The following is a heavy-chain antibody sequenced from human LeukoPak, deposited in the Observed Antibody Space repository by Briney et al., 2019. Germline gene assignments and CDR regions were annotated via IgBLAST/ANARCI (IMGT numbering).Heavy chain of an antibody. V-gene: IGHV1-18*01. CDR2: ISPYNDNA. CDR3: ARAGYCSGGSCHTGAFDI. D-gene: IGHD2-15*01. Sequence: ASVKVSCKASGYTFTSYGITWVRQAPGQGLEWMGWISPYNDNANYAQKLQGRVTMTTGTSTSTAYMELRSLRSDDTAVYYCARAGYCSGGSCHTGAFDIWGQGTMVTGSS. J-gene: IGHJ3*02. CDR1: GYTFTSYG.